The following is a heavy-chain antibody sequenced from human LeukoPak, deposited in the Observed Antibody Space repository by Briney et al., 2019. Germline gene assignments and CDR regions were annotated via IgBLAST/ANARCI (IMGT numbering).Heavy chain of an antibody. V-gene: IGHV4-34*01. CDR2: INHSGST. Sequence: KPSQTLSLTCAVYGGSFSGYYWSWIRQPPGKGLEWIGEINHSGSTNYNPSLKSRVTISVDTSKNQFSLNLSSVTAADTAVYYCARDAQTYYYDTSGYHFEYWGQGTLVTVSS. J-gene: IGHJ4*02. D-gene: IGHD3-22*01. CDR1: GGSFSGYY. CDR3: ARDAQTYYYDTSGYHFEY.